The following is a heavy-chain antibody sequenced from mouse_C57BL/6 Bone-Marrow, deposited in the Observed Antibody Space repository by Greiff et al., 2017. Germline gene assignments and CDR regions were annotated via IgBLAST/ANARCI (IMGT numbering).Heavy chain of an antibody. CDR2: INPNNGGT. CDR3: ARWLFLGYDFDY. V-gene: IGHV1-22*01. J-gene: IGHJ2*01. CDR1: GYTFTDYN. Sequence: EVQLQQSGPELVKPGASVKMSCKASGYTFTDYNMHWVKQSHGKSLEWIGYINPNNGGTSYNQKFKGKATLTVNKSSSTAYMELRSLTSEDSAVYYCARWLFLGYDFDYWGQGTTLTVSS. D-gene: IGHD2-3*01.